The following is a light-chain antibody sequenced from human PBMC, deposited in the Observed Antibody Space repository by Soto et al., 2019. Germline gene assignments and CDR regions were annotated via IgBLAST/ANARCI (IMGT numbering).Light chain of an antibody. CDR3: SSYTRSSSVV. CDR1: SSDVGVYKF. Sequence: QSALTQPASVSGSPGQSITISCTGTSSDVGVYKFVSWYQQHPGKAPKLIIYEVSNRPSGVSNRFSGSKSGNAASLTISGLQAEDEADYYCSSYTRSSSVVFGGGTQLTVX. CDR2: EVS. J-gene: IGLJ3*02. V-gene: IGLV2-14*01.